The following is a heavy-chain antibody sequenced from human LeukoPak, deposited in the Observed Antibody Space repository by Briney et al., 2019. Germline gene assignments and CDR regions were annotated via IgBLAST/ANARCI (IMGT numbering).Heavy chain of an antibody. CDR3: ARSIAARQGVDY. CDR1: GYTFTSYD. D-gene: IGHD6-6*01. V-gene: IGHV1-8*03. Sequence: ASVKVSCKASGYTFTSYDINWVRQATGQGLEWMGWMNPNSGNTGYAQKFQGRVTITRNTSISTAYMELSSLRSEDTAVYYCARSIAARQGVDYRGQGTLVTVSS. CDR2: MNPNSGNT. J-gene: IGHJ4*02.